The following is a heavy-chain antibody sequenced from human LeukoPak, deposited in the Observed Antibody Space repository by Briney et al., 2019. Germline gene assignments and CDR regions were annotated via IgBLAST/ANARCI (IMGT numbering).Heavy chain of an antibody. CDR1: GGSISSYY. Sequence: PSETLSLTCTVSGGSISSYYWSWIRQPPGKGLEWIGYIYYSGSTNYNPSLKSRATISVDTSKNQFSLKLSSVTAADTAVYYCARNSAIVGATYDAFDIWGQGTMVTVSS. J-gene: IGHJ3*02. D-gene: IGHD1-26*01. V-gene: IGHV4-59*01. CDR3: ARNSAIVGATYDAFDI. CDR2: IYYSGST.